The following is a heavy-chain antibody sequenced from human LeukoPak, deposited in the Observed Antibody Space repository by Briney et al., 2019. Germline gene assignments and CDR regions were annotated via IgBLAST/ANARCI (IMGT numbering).Heavy chain of an antibody. CDR3: AKDIGRRIFGVAYDAFHI. CDR1: GFIFSDFD. D-gene: IGHD3-3*01. V-gene: IGHV3-30*02. Sequence: GGSLRLSCVASGFIFSDFDVHWVRQAPGKGLEWVASMRNDGSQIYYAESVKGRFTISRDNSKNTLYVEMNSLRVEDTAMYYCAKDIGRRIFGVAYDAFHIWGQGTMVAVSS. CDR2: MRNDGSQI. J-gene: IGHJ3*02.